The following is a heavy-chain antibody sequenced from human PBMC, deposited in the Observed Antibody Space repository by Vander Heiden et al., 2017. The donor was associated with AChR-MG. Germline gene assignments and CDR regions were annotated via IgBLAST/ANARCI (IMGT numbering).Heavy chain of an antibody. D-gene: IGHD2-21*01. CDR1: GITFSSYW. V-gene: IGHV3-7*01. CDR3: ARSVLDWYPGPNWFDP. CDR2: IKQDGSEK. J-gene: IGHJ5*02. Sequence: VQLVESGGGLVQPGGSLRLSCAAPGITFSSYWMSWVRQAPGKGLEWVANIKQDGSEKYYVDSVKGRFTISRDNAKNSLYLQMNSLRAEDTAVYYCARSVLDWYPGPNWFDPWGQGTLVTVSS.